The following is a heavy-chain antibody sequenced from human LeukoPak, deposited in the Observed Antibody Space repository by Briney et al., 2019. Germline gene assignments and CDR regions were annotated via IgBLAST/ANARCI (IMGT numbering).Heavy chain of an antibody. Sequence: SETLSLTCTVSGGSLSGHYWSWIRQPAGKRLEWIGYVSYTGRTKYNPSLQSRVTISIDTSKSPFSLKLTSVTSADTAVYSCARLLDNDISGDPDTFDVWGQGTTVIVSS. CDR1: GGSLSGHY. CDR3: ARLLDNDISGDPDTFDV. D-gene: IGHD3-22*01. V-gene: IGHV4-59*11. J-gene: IGHJ3*01. CDR2: VSYTGRT.